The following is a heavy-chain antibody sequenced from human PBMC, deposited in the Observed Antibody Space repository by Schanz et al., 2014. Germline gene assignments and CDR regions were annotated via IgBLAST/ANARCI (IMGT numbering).Heavy chain of an antibody. Sequence: QVQLVQSGGEVKTPGASVKVSCKDSGYTFTRSGISWVRQAPGQGLEWMGWIGGSDGNTNFAQKFQGRVTMTTDTSTSTVYMELRSLTSDDSAVYYCARDRDQWDGNYLDYWGQGTLVTVSS. D-gene: IGHD1-26*01. CDR2: IGGSDGNT. J-gene: IGHJ4*02. V-gene: IGHV1-18*01. CDR3: ARDRDQWDGNYLDY. CDR1: GYTFTRSG.